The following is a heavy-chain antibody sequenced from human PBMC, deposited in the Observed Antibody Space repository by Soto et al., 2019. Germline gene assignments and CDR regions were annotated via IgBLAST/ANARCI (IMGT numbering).Heavy chain of an antibody. V-gene: IGHV3-21*01. D-gene: IGHD5-12*01. CDR2: ISSASSYI. CDR1: GFTFSTYS. Sequence: EVQLVESGGGLVKPGGSLRVSCAASGFTFSTYSMNWVRQAPGKGLEWVSSISSASSYIYYADSVKGRFTISRDNAKNSLYLQMNSLRAEDTAVYYCARGSTNYYGMGVWGQGTTVTVSS. J-gene: IGHJ6*02. CDR3: ARGSTNYYGMGV.